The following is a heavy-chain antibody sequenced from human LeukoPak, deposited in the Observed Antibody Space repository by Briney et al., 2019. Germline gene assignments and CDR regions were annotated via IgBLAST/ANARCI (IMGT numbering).Heavy chain of an antibody. V-gene: IGHV3-30*04. J-gene: IGHJ4*02. Sequence: PGRSLRLSCAASGFTFSSYAIHWVRQAPGKGLEWVAVISYDGSNKNYADSVKGRFTISRDNSKNTLYLQVNSLRAEDTAVYYCAKDPHITITVVVVTYFDYWGQGTLVTVSS. CDR2: ISYDGSNK. D-gene: IGHD3-22*01. CDR1: GFTFSSYA. CDR3: AKDPHITITVVVVTYFDY.